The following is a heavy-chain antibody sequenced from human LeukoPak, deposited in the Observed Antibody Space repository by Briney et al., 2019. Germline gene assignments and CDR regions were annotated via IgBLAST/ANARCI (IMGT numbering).Heavy chain of an antibody. CDR1: GHTFTGYY. J-gene: IGHJ4*02. CDR3: ASSGYSYGYAFH. Sequence: ASVTVSCKASGHTFTGYYMHWVRQAPGQGLEWMGWINPNSGGTNYAQKFQGRVTMTRDTSISTAYMELSRLRSDDTAVYYCASSGYSYGYAFHWGQGTLVTVSS. D-gene: IGHD5-18*01. V-gene: IGHV1-2*02. CDR2: INPNSGGT.